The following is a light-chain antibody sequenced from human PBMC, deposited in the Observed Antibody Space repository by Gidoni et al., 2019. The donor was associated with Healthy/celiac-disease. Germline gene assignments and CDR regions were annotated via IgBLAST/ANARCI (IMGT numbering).Light chain of an antibody. V-gene: IGKV1-5*03. CDR2: KAS. CDR3: QQYNSYPYT. Sequence: DIQMTQSPSTLSASVGDRVTITSRASQIISSWLAWYQQKPGKAPKLLIYKASSLASGVPSRFSGSGSGTEFTLTISSLQPDDFATYYCQQYNSYPYTFGQGTKLEIK. J-gene: IGKJ2*01. CDR1: QIISSW.